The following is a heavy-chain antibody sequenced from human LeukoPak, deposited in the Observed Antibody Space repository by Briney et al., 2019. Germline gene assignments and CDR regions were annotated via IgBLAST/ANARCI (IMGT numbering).Heavy chain of an antibody. Sequence: GESLKISCKGSGYSFTSYWIGWVRQMPGKGLEWMGIIYPGDSDIRYSPSFQGQVTISADKSISAAYLQWSSLKASDTAMHYCARQDYYDSSTIDYWGQGTLVTVSS. CDR1: GYSFTSYW. J-gene: IGHJ4*02. CDR2: IYPGDSDI. D-gene: IGHD3-22*01. CDR3: ARQDYYDSSTIDY. V-gene: IGHV5-51*01.